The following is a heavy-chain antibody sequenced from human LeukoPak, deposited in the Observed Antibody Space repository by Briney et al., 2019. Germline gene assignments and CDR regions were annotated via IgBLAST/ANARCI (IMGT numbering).Heavy chain of an antibody. J-gene: IGHJ4*02. CDR3: ARNRRGETGGYFDY. CDR2: IKQDGSEK. D-gene: IGHD2-21*01. V-gene: IGHV3-7*01. CDR1: GFTFGSYW. Sequence: GGSLRLSCAASGFTFGSYWMSWVRQAPGKGLEWVANIKQDGSEKYYVDSVKGRFTISRDNAKNSLYLQMNSLRAEDTAVYYCARNRRGETGGYFDYWGQGTLVTVSS.